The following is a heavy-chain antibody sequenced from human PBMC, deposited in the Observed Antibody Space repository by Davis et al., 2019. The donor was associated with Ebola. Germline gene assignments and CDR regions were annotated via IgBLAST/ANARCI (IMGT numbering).Heavy chain of an antibody. V-gene: IGHV3-49*03. CDR3: TRTRGWVGSSSDY. J-gene: IGHJ4*02. D-gene: IGHD6-13*01. Sequence: GESLKISCTASGFTFGDYAMSWFRQAPGKGLEWVGFIRSKAYGGTTEYAASVKGRFTISRHDSKSIAYLQMNSLKTEDTAVYYCTRTRGWVGSSSDYWGQGTLVTVSS. CDR2: IRSKAYGGTT. CDR1: GFTFGDYA.